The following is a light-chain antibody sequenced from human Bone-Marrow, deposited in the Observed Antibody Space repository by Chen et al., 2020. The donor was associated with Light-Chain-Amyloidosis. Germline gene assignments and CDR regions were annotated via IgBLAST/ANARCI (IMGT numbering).Light chain of an antibody. Sequence: SYVLTQPSSVSVAPGQTATIAWGGNNIGPTSVHWYQQTPGQAPLLVVYDDSDRPSGIPERLSGSNSGNTATLTISRVEAGDDADYYCQVWDRSSDRPVFGGGTKLTVL. J-gene: IGLJ3*02. V-gene: IGLV3-21*02. CDR2: DDS. CDR3: QVWDRSSDRPV. CDR1: NIGPTS.